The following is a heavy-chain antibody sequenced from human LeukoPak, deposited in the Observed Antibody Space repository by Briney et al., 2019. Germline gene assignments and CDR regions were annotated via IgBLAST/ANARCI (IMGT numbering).Heavy chain of an antibody. Sequence: ASVKVSCKASGGTFSSYAISWVRQAPGQGLEWMGSIIPIFGTANYAQKFQGRVTITADKSTSTAYMELSSLRSEDTAVYSCARTNSITISGVVTRLNGWFDPWGQGTLVTVSS. CDR2: IIPIFGTA. CDR1: GGTFSSYA. V-gene: IGHV1-69*06. D-gene: IGHD3-3*01. J-gene: IGHJ5*02. CDR3: ARTNSITISGVVTRLNGWFDP.